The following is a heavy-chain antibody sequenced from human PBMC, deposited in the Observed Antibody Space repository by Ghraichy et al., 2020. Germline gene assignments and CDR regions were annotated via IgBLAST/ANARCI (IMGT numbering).Heavy chain of an antibody. CDR2: IYSSGYS. D-gene: IGHD2-21*02. V-gene: IGHV4-4*07. J-gene: IGHJ4*02. Sequence: SQTLSLTCSVSGDSMSSFYWSWIRQPAGKGLEWIGRIYSSGYSNYNPSLKSRVTMSVDRSKNQFSLRMLSVTAADTAVYYCARSADRGGAWDYWGQGTLVTVS. CDR1: GDSMSSFY. CDR3: ARSADRGGAWDY.